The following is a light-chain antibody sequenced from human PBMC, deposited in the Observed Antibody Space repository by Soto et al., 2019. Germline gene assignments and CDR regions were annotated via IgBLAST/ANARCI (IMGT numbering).Light chain of an antibody. Sequence: QSVLTQPASVSGSPGQSITISCTGTSSDVGGYNYVSWYQQHPGKAPKLMIYDVSNRPSGVSNRFSGSKSGNTASLTISGLQAEDEPDYYCSSYTSSSVYVFGTGTKLTVL. CDR3: SSYTSSSVYV. J-gene: IGLJ1*01. CDR1: SSDVGGYNY. V-gene: IGLV2-14*01. CDR2: DVS.